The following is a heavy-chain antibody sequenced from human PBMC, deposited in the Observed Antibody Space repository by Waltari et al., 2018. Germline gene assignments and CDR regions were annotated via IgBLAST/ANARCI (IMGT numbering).Heavy chain of an antibody. D-gene: IGHD4-4*01. CDR1: GFTFSSYA. CDR2: ISGSGGST. Sequence: EVQLVESGGGLVQPGGSLRLSCAASGFTFSSYAISWVRQAPGKGLEWVVAISGSGGSTYYAESVKGRFTISRDNSKNTLYLQMNSLRAEDTAVYYCAILLTTVTTMFHDYWGQGTLVTVSS. V-gene: IGHV3-23*04. CDR3: AILLTTVTTMFHDY. J-gene: IGHJ4*02.